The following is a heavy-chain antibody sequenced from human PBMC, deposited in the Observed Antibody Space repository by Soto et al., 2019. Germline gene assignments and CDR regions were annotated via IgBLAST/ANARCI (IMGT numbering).Heavy chain of an antibody. V-gene: IGHV1-8*01. CDR2: MNPNSADT. J-gene: IGHJ6*03. CDR1: GYSFTSYD. Sequence: QVQLVQSGAEVKKPGASVKVSCKASGYSFTSYDMNWVRQVPGQGPEWMGWMNPNSADTGYAQKFQGRMTMSRDMSTRTMYMELSGLTSEDTAVYYCARRGFLEPHMDVWGRGTTVTVSS. CDR3: ARRGFLEPHMDV.